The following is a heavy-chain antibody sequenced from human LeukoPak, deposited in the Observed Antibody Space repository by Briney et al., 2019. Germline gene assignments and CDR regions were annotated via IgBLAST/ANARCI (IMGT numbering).Heavy chain of an antibody. CDR3: ARKGPLRDNIPFMDV. CDR2: INHSGST. D-gene: IGHD4-17*01. Sequence: SSETLSLTCAVYGGSFSGYYWSWIRQPPGKGLEWIGEINHSGSTNYNPSLKSRVTISVDTSKNQFSLKVSSVTAADTAVYYCARKGPLRDNIPFMDVWGKGTTVTVSS. J-gene: IGHJ6*03. V-gene: IGHV4-34*01. CDR1: GGSFSGYY.